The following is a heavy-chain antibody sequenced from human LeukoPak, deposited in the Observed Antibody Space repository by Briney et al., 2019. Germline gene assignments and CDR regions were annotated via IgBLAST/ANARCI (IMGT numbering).Heavy chain of an antibody. V-gene: IGHV4-39*01. CDR2: ICYSGST. D-gene: IGHD6-19*01. CDR1: GGSISSSSYY. J-gene: IGHJ4*02. CDR3: ANLAYSSGWYFDY. Sequence: SETLSLTCIVSGGSISSSSYYWGWIRQPPGKGLEWIGKICYSGSTYYNPSLKSRVTISVDTSKNQFSLKLTSVTAADTAVYYCANLAYSSGWYFDYWGQGTPVTVSS.